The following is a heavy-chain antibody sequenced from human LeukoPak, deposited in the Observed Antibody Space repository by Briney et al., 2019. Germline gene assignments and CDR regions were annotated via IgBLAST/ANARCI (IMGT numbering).Heavy chain of an antibody. CDR3: ARDGCCGYRRREDY. CDR2: IYPSGGRT. V-gene: IGHV1-46*01. J-gene: IGHJ4*02. Sequence: GASVTVSCKSSGYTFSVYFINWVRQAPGQGLEWMGIIYPSGGRTNYAQKFQGRVTMTRDMSTSTVYMELSSLRSDDTAVYYCARDGCCGYRRREDYWGQGTLVTVSS. CDR1: GYTFSVYF. D-gene: IGHD5-12*01.